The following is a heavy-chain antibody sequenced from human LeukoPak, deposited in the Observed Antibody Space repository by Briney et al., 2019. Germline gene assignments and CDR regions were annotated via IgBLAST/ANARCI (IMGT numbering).Heavy chain of an antibody. D-gene: IGHD2-2*01. Sequence: SVKVSCKASEGTFSSYAISWVRRAPGQGLEWMGGIIPIFGTANYAQKFQGRVTITADESTSTAYMELSSLRSEDTAVYYCARGVVPAAHLSPFDYWGQGTLVTVSS. J-gene: IGHJ4*02. CDR3: ARGVVPAAHLSPFDY. CDR1: EGTFSSYA. CDR2: IIPIFGTA. V-gene: IGHV1-69*01.